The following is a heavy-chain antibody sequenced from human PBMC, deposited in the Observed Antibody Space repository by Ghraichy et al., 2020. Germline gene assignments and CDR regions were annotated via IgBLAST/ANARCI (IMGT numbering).Heavy chain of an antibody. V-gene: IGHV3-74*01. J-gene: IGHJ4*02. CDR3: VRVLNYFGSGTYDF. D-gene: IGHD3-10*01. CDR1: GFHFSPYW. CDR2: INSDGTFT. Sequence: SCVASGFHFSPYWMHWVRQGPGKGLEWVSRINSDGTFTNYADSVRGRFTISRDNAKNTLFLQMSSLRVEDTAVYYCVRVLNYFGSGTYDFWGLGTVVTVSS.